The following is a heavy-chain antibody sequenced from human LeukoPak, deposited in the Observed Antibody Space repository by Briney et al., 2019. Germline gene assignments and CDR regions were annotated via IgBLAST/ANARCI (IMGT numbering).Heavy chain of an antibody. V-gene: IGHV3-7*01. CDR2: IKQDGSEK. D-gene: IGHD2-8*02. Sequence: QSGGSLRLSCAASGFTFSSYWMSWVRQAPGKGLEWVANIKQDGSEKYYVDSVKGRFTISRDNAKNSLYLQMNSLRAEDTAVYYCARDRTGAEDYYMDVWGKGTTVTVSS. CDR3: ARDRTGAEDYYMDV. CDR1: GFTFSSYW. J-gene: IGHJ6*03.